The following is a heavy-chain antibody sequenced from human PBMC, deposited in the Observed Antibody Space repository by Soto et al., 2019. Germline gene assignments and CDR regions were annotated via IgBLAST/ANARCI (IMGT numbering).Heavy chain of an antibody. J-gene: IGHJ4*02. Sequence: GGSLRLSCAASGFTFSSYAMSWVRQAPGKGLEWVSAISGSGGSTYYADSVKGRFTISRDNSKNTLYLQMNSLRAEDTAVYYCAKSLYYDFWSGYSDYWGQGTLVTVSS. CDR1: GFTFSSYA. CDR2: ISGSGGST. D-gene: IGHD3-3*01. CDR3: AKSLYYDFWSGYSDY. V-gene: IGHV3-23*01.